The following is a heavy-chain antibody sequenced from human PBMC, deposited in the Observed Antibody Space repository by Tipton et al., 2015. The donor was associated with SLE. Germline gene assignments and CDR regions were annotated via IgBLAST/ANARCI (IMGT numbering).Heavy chain of an antibody. J-gene: IGHJ4*02. V-gene: IGHV4-39*07. CDR1: GGSISSSTYY. Sequence: TLSLTCTVSGGSISSSTYYWGWIRQPPGKGLEWIGSIYYSGSTNYNPSLKSRVTISVDTSKNQFSLKLNSVTAGDTAVHYCARQGTTRSPFDYWGQGTLVTVSS. D-gene: IGHD1-14*01. CDR2: IYYSGST. CDR3: ARQGTTRSPFDY.